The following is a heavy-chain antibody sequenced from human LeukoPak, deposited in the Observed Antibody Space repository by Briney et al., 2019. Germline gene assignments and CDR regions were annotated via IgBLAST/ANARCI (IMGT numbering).Heavy chain of an antibody. CDR2: IYYSGST. Sequence: SETLSLTCTVSGGSISGSSYYWGWIRQPPGKGLEWIGSIYYSGSTYYNPSLKSRVTISVDTSKNQFSLKLSSVTAADTAVYYCARDRGQLWLTWGQGTLVTVSS. J-gene: IGHJ5*02. V-gene: IGHV4-39*07. CDR1: GGSISGSSYY. CDR3: ARDRGQLWLT. D-gene: IGHD5-18*01.